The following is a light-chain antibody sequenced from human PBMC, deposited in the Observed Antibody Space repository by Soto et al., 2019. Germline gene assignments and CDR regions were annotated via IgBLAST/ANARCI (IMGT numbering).Light chain of an antibody. CDR1: QSISSY. V-gene: IGKV1-39*01. J-gene: IGKJ1*01. CDR3: QQSYSNPRT. Sequence: DIQMTQSPSSLSASVEDRVTTTCRASQSISSYLNWYQQKPVKVPKLLIYAASTLQTGVTSRFSGSGSGTDCTLTISSLQPEDFATYYCQQSYSNPRTFGQGTKVDIK. CDR2: AAS.